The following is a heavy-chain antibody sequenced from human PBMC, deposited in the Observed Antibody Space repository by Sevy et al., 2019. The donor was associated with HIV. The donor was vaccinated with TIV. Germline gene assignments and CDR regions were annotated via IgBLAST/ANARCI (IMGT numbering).Heavy chain of an antibody. CDR3: AKGPACYYYMDV. CDR1: GFTFSSYA. V-gene: IGHV3-23*01. J-gene: IGHJ6*03. CDR2: ISGSGGST. Sequence: GGSLRLSCAASGFTFSSYAMNWVRQAPGKGLEWVSGISGSGGSTYYADSVKGRFTITRDNSKNTLYLQMNSLRAEDTAVYYWAKGPACYYYMDVWGKGTTVTVSS.